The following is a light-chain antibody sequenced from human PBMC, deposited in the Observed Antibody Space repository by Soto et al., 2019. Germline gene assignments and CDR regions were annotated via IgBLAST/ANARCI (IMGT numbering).Light chain of an antibody. J-gene: IGKJ1*01. Sequence: IVLTQSPATLSLSPGERAALSCRASQSVSTSLAWYQHKPGQAPRLFIYDASKRAPGIPARFSGSGSGTDFTLTSSSLDLEDFAVYYCQVRDVWLSCGQGTKVEIK. CDR1: QSVSTS. CDR2: DAS. V-gene: IGKV3-11*01. CDR3: QVRDVWLS.